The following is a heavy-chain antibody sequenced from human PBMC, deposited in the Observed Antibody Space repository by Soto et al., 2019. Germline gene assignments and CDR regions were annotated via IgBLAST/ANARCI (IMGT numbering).Heavy chain of an antibody. J-gene: IGHJ4*02. D-gene: IGHD2-21*02. CDR1: GYTFTSYG. CDR3: ARERHIVVVTALDY. Sequence: ASVNVSCKASGYTFTSYGISWVRQAPGQGLEWMGWISAYNGNTNYAQKLQGRVTMTTDTSTSTAYMELRSLRSDDTAVYYCARERHIVVVTALDYWGQGTLVTVSS. V-gene: IGHV1-18*01. CDR2: ISAYNGNT.